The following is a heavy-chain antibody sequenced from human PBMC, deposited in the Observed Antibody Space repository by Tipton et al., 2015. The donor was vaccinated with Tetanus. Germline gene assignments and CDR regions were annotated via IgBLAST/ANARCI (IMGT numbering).Heavy chain of an antibody. CDR3: ARVVAARQTYTWFDP. J-gene: IGHJ5*02. CDR1: GFTFSTYP. Sequence: SLRLSCEASGFTFSTYPMQWVRQAPGKGLEWVSSISTSSTYIYYADSVKGRFTISRDNAKNSLYLQMNSLRAEDTAVYYCARVVAARQTYTWFDPWGQGTLVTVSS. D-gene: IGHD6-6*01. V-gene: IGHV3-21*01. CDR2: ISTSSTYI.